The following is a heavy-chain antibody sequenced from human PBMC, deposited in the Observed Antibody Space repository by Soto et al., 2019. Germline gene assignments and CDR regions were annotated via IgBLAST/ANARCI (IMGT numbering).Heavy chain of an antibody. CDR3: ARGGHSYDSSGDPDY. CDR1: GYTFTSYD. Sequence: QVQLVQSGAEVRKPGASVKVSCKASGYTFTSYDINWVRQATGQGLEWMGWMNPNTGHTGFAQKFQGRVTMTRNTSINTAYMELNSLRSEDTAEYYCARGGHSYDSSGDPDYWGQGTLVTVSS. J-gene: IGHJ4*02. D-gene: IGHD3-22*01. CDR2: MNPNTGHT. V-gene: IGHV1-8*01.